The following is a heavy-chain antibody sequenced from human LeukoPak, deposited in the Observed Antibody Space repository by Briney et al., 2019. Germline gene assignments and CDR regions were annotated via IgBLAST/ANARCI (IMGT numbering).Heavy chain of an antibody. V-gene: IGHV4-59*01. CDR1: GGSISSYY. CDR3: ARTTEGGYSYGSFYYYYMDV. J-gene: IGHJ6*03. CDR2: IYYSGST. D-gene: IGHD5-18*01. Sequence: SETQSLTCTVSGGSISSYYWSWIRQPPGKGLEWIGFIYYSGSTNYNPSLKSRVTISVHTSKNQFSLKLSSVTAADTAVYYCARTTEGGYSYGSFYYYYMDVWGKGATVTISS.